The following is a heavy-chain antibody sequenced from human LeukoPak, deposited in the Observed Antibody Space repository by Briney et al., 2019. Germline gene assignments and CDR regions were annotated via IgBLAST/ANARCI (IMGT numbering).Heavy chain of an antibody. CDR1: GFTFSSYS. V-gene: IGHV3-48*02. CDR3: ARDFGLLWFGELPERGDAFDI. D-gene: IGHD3-10*01. J-gene: IGHJ3*02. Sequence: PGGSLRLSCAASGFTFSSYSMNWVRQAPGKGLEWVSYISSSSSTIYYADSVKGRFTISRDNAKNSLYLQMNSLRDEDTAVYYCARDFGLLWFGELPERGDAFDIWGQGTMVTVSS. CDR2: ISSSSSTI.